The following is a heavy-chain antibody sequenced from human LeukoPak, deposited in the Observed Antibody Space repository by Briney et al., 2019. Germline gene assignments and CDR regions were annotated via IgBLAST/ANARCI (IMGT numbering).Heavy chain of an antibody. CDR2: IDSSGRCI. V-gene: IGHV3-23*01. CDR3: AKEGYSSGFH. D-gene: IGHD6-19*01. CDR1: GFTLTTHA. Sequence: GGSLRLSCAASGFTLTTHAMNWVRQAPGKGLEWVSGIDSSGRCIYYADSVKGRFTISRDNSKNTLYLQMNSLRAEDTAIYYCAKEGYSSGFHWGQGTLVTVSS. J-gene: IGHJ4*02.